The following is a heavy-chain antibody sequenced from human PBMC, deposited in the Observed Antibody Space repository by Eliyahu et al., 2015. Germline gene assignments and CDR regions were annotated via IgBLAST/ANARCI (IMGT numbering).Heavy chain of an antibody. V-gene: IGHV3-21*01. CDR3: AMSVVVPAALDY. D-gene: IGHD2-2*01. J-gene: IGHJ4*02. CDR1: XFPFSSXS. Sequence: EVQLVESGXGLVKPGGSLXLSCXAXXFPFSSXSMNWXRQAPGKGLEWVSSISSSSSYIYYADSVKGRFTISRDNAKNSLYLQMNSLRAEDTAVYYCAMSVVVPAALDYWGQGTLVTVSS. CDR2: ISSSSSYI.